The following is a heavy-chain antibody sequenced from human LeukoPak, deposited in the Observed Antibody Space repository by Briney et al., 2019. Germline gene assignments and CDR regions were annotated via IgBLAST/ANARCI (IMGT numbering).Heavy chain of an antibody. CDR2: IYHSGST. Sequence: SGTLSLTCAVSGGSISSSNWWSWVRQPPGKGLGWIGEIYHSGSTNYNPSLKSRVTISVDKSKNQFSLKLSSVTAADTAVYYCARGSSSWYNWFDPWGQGTLVTVSS. V-gene: IGHV4-4*02. CDR3: ARGSSSWYNWFDP. J-gene: IGHJ5*02. D-gene: IGHD6-13*01. CDR1: GGSISSSNW.